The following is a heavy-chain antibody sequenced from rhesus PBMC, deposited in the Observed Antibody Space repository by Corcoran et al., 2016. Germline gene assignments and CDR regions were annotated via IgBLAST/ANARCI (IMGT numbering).Heavy chain of an antibody. CDR2: IYGSGSST. J-gene: IGHJ2*01. D-gene: IGHD4-23*01. CDR3: VSTVSPWYFDL. V-gene: IGHV4-169*01. CDR1: GGSISSSY. Sequence: QLQLQESGPGLVKPSETLSVTCVVSGGSISSSYWRWIRQAPGKGLEWIGYIYGSGSSTNYNPSLKSRVTLSVDTSKNQLSLKLSSVTAADTAVYYCVSTVSPWYFDLWGPGTPITISS.